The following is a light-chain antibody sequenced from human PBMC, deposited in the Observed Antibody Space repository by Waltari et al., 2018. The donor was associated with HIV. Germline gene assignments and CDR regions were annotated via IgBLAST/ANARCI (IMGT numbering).Light chain of an antibody. CDR1: PSVTSN. V-gene: IGKV3-15*01. Sequence: EIVMTQSPATLSVSPGERATLSCRASPSVTSNLAWYQQKPGQAPRLLIYAASTSATGIPARFIGSGSGTEFTLTISSLQSEDFAVYYCQQYDSRPLFSFGPGTKVDIK. CDR2: AAS. CDR3: QQYDSRPLFS. J-gene: IGKJ3*01.